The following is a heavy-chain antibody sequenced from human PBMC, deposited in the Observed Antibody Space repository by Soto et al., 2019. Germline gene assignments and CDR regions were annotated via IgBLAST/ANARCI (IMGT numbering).Heavy chain of an antibody. CDR3: VRGSSSLAFDI. CDR1: GFTFNSYD. Sequence: EVQLVESGGGLAQPGGSLRLSCAASGFTFNSYDMQWVRQVTGKGLEWVSAIGPTGDTYYSGSVRGRFTISRENAKNSLYLQMNSLRAADTAVYYCVRGSSSLAFDIWGQGTMVTVSS. CDR2: IGPTGDT. D-gene: IGHD6-6*01. V-gene: IGHV3-13*04. J-gene: IGHJ3*02.